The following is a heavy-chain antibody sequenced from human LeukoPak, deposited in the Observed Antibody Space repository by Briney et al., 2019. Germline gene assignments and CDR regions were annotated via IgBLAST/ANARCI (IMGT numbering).Heavy chain of an antibody. D-gene: IGHD1-26*01. CDR2: IKQDGTEK. J-gene: IGHJ4*02. CDR3: VRDCDTTACWAN. Sequence: GGSLRLSCAASGFTFSSYWMSWVRQAPGKGLEWVANIKQDGTEKYYVASVRGRFTISRDNAKNSLYLQMNSLRAEDTAVYYCVRDCDTTACWANWGQGTLVTVSS. V-gene: IGHV3-7*01. CDR1: GFTFSSYW.